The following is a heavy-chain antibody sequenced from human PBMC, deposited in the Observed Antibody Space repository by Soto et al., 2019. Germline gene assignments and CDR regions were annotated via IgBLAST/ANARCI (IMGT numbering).Heavy chain of an antibody. CDR3: AKVGDVYNSFFDY. CDR1: GFTFRTYG. D-gene: IGHD1-26*01. Sequence: QVQVVESGGGVVQPGRSLRLSCAASGFTFRTYGMHWDRQAPGKGLEWVASVTDDGSKTYYGDSVKGRFTISRDNSKNTVFLQMNSLRIEDTAVYYCAKVGDVYNSFFDYWGQGTLVTVSS. J-gene: IGHJ4*02. V-gene: IGHV3-30*18. CDR2: VTDDGSKT.